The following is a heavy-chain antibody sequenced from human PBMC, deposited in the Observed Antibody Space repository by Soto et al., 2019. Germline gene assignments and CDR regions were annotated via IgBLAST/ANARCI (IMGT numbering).Heavy chain of an antibody. D-gene: IGHD3-22*01. J-gene: IGHJ3*02. Sequence: PVGSLRLSCAASGFTFSDYYMSWIRQAPGKGLEWVSYISSSSSYTNYADSVKGRFTISRDNAKNSLYLQMNSLRAEDTAVYYCARDGVYYYDSSGYFAFDIWGQGTMVTVSS. CDR3: ARDGVYYYDSSGYFAFDI. CDR1: GFTFSDYY. V-gene: IGHV3-11*06. CDR2: ISSSSSYT.